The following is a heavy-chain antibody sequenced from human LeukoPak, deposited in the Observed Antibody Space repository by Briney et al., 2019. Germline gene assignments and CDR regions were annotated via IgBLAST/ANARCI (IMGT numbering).Heavy chain of an antibody. V-gene: IGHV4-59*01. CDR1: GGSITGYY. CDR2: VYYDGST. D-gene: IGHD5-18*01. Sequence: SETLSLTCTVSGGSITGYYWSWIRQPPGKGLEWIGYVYYDGSTNYNPSLRSRVTISLDTSKNQFSLRLNSVIAADTAVYYCATVLSHGYSDSWGQGTLVTVSS. CDR3: ATVLSHGYSDS. J-gene: IGHJ4*02.